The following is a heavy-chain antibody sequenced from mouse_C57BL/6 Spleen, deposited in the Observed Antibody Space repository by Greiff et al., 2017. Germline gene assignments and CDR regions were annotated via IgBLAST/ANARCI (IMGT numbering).Heavy chain of an antibody. J-gene: IGHJ4*01. Sequence: VQLQQSGPGLVKPSQSLSLTCSVTGYSITSGYYWNWIRQFPGNKLEWMGYISYDGSNNYNPSLKNRISITRDTSKNQFFLKLNSVTTEDTATYYCAREIYYDGDYYAMDYWGQGTSVTVSS. CDR1: GYSITSGYY. V-gene: IGHV3-6*01. CDR3: AREIYYDGDYYAMDY. D-gene: IGHD2-4*01. CDR2: ISYDGSN.